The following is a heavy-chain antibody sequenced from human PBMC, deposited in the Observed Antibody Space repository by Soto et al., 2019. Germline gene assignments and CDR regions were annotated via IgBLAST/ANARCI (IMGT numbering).Heavy chain of an antibody. CDR3: ARDPDSTYYYHSSGYGGSGRFDP. CDR2: IHHSGST. CDR1: GGSISPYY. V-gene: IGHV4-59*01. J-gene: IGHJ5*02. Sequence: SETLSLTCNVSGGSISPYYWSWIRQPPGKGPEWIGNIHHSGSTYYNPSLRSRVTISVDTSKNQFSLRVSSVTAADTAVYYCARDPDSTYYYHSSGYGGSGRFDPWGQGTLVTVYS. D-gene: IGHD3-22*01.